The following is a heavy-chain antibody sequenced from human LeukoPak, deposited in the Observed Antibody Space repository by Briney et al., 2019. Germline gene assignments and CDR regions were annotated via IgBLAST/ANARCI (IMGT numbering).Heavy chain of an antibody. D-gene: IGHD6-19*01. CDR1: GFPFGDSA. CDR3: ARDSSGWGGNNWFDP. V-gene: IGHV3-30-3*01. CDR2: ISYDGSNK. J-gene: IGHJ5*02. Sequence: SGGSLRLSCTASGFPFGDSAIHWVRQAPATGLEWVAFISYDGSNKYYADSVKGRFTISRDNSKNTSYLEMNSLRDEDTAVYYCARDSSGWGGNNWFDPWGQGTLVTVSS.